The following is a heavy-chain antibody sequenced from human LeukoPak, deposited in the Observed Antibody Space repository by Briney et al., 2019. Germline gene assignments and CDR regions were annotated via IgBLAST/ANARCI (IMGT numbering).Heavy chain of an antibody. CDR3: AKGLSYGVDY. J-gene: IGHJ4*02. V-gene: IGHV3-30*02. CDR1: GFTFSNYG. Sequence: GGSLRLSCAASGFTFSNYGMHWVRQAPGKGLEWVAFIRYDGTDEYYADSVKGRFTISRDNSKNTLYLQVNSLRAEDTGVYYCAKGLSYGVDYWGQGTLVTVSS. CDR2: IRYDGTDE. D-gene: IGHD3-10*01.